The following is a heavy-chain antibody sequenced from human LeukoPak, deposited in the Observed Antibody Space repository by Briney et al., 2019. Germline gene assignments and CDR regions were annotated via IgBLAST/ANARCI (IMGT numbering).Heavy chain of an antibody. D-gene: IGHD3/OR15-3a*01. CDR1: GGNFNNYA. J-gene: IGHJ3*02. Sequence: ASVKVSCKASGGNFNNYAVNWVRQAPGQGLQWMGRIIPALDRANYAHNFQGRLTMTADKSTKTAYMELSSLRPEDTGMYFCARRTDAVDDAFDIWGQGTMLTVSS. CDR3: ARRTDAVDDAFDI. CDR2: IIPALDRA. V-gene: IGHV1-69*04.